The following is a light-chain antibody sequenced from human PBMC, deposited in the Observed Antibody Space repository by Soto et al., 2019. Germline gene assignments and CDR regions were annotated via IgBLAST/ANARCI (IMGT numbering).Light chain of an antibody. CDR3: CSYAGSSTHAV. Sequence: QSALTQPASVSGSPGQSITISCTGTSSDVGSYNLVSWYQQHPGKAPKLMIHEGSKRPTGVSNRFSGSNSVNTASLTIAGLQSEDEADYYCCSYAGSSTHAVFGGGTQLTVL. CDR1: SSDVGSYNL. J-gene: IGLJ7*01. V-gene: IGLV2-23*01. CDR2: EGS.